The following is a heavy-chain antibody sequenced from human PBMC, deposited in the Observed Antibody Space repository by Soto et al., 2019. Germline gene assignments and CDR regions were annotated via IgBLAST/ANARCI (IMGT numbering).Heavy chain of an antibody. CDR2: IYPGDSDT. CDR1: GYIFTNYW. J-gene: IGHJ4*02. Sequence: GESLKISCNGSGYIFTNYWIGWVRQMPGKGLEWMGIIYPGDSDTRYSPSFQGQVTISADKSISTAYLQWSSLKASDTAMYFCASRARVNGAFHYGAQEPQFTVS. V-gene: IGHV5-51*01. CDR3: ASRARVNGAFHY. D-gene: IGHD2-8*01.